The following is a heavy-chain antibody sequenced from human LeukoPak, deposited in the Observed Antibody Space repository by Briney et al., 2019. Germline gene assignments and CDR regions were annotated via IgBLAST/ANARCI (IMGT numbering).Heavy chain of an antibody. Sequence: ASVKVSCKASGYTFTSYDINWVRQATGQGLEWMGWMNPNSGNTGYAQKFQGRVTITRNTSISTAYMELNSLRAEDTAVYYGARWGGGLGVDYWGQGTLVTASS. V-gene: IGHV1-8*03. CDR2: MNPNSGNT. CDR1: GYTFTSYD. CDR3: ARWGGGLGVDY. D-gene: IGHD3-16*01. J-gene: IGHJ4*02.